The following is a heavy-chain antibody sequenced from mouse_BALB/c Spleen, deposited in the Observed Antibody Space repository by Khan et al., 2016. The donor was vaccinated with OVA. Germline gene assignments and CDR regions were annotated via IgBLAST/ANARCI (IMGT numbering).Heavy chain of an antibody. J-gene: IGHJ4*01. Sequence: EVQLQESGPGLVKPSQSLSLTCTVTGYSITSDYVWNWIRQFPGNKLEWMGYISSSGSTNYNPALKSRISITRDTSKNQFFLQFNSVTTEDTATYYDERDGYRYNNAMDYWGQGTSVTVSS. V-gene: IGHV3-2*02. CDR3: ERDGYRYNNAMDY. D-gene: IGHD2-3*01. CDR2: ISSSGST. CDR1: GYSITSDYV.